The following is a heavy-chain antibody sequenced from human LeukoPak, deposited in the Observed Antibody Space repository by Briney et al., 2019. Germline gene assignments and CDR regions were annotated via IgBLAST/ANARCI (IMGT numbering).Heavy chain of an antibody. V-gene: IGHV4-59*01. Sequence: SETLSLTCTVSGGSISSYYWSWIRQPPGKGLEWIGYIYYSGSTNYNPSLKSRFTISVDTSKNQFSLKLSSVTAADTAVYYCTTVTPFGAFDIWGQGTMVTVSS. D-gene: IGHD1-14*01. CDR2: IYYSGST. CDR1: GGSISSYY. CDR3: TTVTPFGAFDI. J-gene: IGHJ3*02.